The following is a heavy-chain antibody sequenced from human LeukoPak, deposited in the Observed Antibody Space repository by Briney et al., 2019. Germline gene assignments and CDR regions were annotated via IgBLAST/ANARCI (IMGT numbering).Heavy chain of an antibody. CDR3: ARDRSVARPEGWFDP. CDR2: IYYSGST. CDR1: GGSSSSSNYY. V-gene: IGHV4-39*07. Sequence: PSETLSLTCAVSGGSSSSSNYYWDWIRQPPGKGLEWIGSIYYSGSTNYNPSLKGRVTISVDTSTNQFSLKLTSVTAADTAVYYCARDRSVARPEGWFDPWGRGTLVTVPS. D-gene: IGHD6-6*01. J-gene: IGHJ5*01.